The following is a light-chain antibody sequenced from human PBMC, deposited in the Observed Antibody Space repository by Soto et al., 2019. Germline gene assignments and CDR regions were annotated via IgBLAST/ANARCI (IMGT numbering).Light chain of an antibody. CDR2: GAS. J-gene: IGKJ5*01. CDR3: QQYGNAPIT. CDR1: QSVGTN. Sequence: DIVMTQSPGTLSVSPGERATLSCRASQSVGTNLAWYQQRPGQAPRLLVYGASTRASGIPPRFSGSGSETDFTLTINRLEPEDFAVYHCQQYGNAPITFGQGTRLEIK. V-gene: IGKV3-15*01.